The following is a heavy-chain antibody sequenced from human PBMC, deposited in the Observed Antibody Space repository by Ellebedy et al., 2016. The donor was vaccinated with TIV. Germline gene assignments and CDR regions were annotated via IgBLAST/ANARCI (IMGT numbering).Heavy chain of an antibody. D-gene: IGHD4-23*01. CDR2: ISGSGGST. Sequence: PGGSLRLSCAASGFTFSSYAMSWVRQAPGKGLEWVSAISGSGGSTYYADSVKGRFTISRDNSKNTLYLQMNSLRAEDTAVYYCAKVLVPGRKPHDYGGNPSGSRSLWGFDYWGQGTLVTVSS. J-gene: IGHJ4*02. CDR1: GFTFSSYA. V-gene: IGHV3-23*01. CDR3: AKVLVPGRKPHDYGGNPSGSRSLWGFDY.